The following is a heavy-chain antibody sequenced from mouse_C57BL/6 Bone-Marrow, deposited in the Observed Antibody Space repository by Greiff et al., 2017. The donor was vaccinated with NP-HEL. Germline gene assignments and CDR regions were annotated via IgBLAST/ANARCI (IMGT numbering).Heavy chain of an antibody. CDR1: DSEVFPIAY. CDR2: ILPSIGRT. V-gene: IGHV15-2*01. Sequence: VKLQESGSELRSPGSSVKLSCKDFDSEVFPIAYMSWVRQKPGHGFEWIGGILPSIGRTIYGEKFEDKATLDADTLSNTAYLELNSLTSEDSAIYYCARRDCGYWYFDVWGTGTTVTVSS. J-gene: IGHJ1*03. CDR3: ARRDCGYWYFDV.